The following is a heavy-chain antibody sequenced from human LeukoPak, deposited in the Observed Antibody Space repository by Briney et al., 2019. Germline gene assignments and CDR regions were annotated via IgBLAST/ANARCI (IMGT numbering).Heavy chain of an antibody. J-gene: IGHJ4*02. CDR2: IYPGDSDT. CDR3: ARHKAGNGWDIDY. V-gene: IGHV5-51*01. D-gene: IGHD6-19*01. CDR1: GYTFTSYW. Sequence: GESLKISCKGSGYTFTSYWIGWVRQMPGKGLEAMGFIYPGDSDTRYSPSFEGQVTISADKSISTAYLQWNSLKASDTAMYYCARHKAGNGWDIDYWGQGTLVTVSS.